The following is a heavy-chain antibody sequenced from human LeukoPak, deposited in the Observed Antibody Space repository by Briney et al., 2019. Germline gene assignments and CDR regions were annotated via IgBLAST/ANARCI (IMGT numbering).Heavy chain of an antibody. V-gene: IGHV3-23*01. D-gene: IGHD6-13*01. CDR1: GFTFSSYA. J-gene: IGHJ1*01. CDR2: IRGSGGST. Sequence: GGSLRLSCAASGFTFSSYAMSWVRQAPGKGLEWVSAIRGSGGSTYYADSVKGRFTISRDNSKNTLYLQMNSLRAEDTAVYYCATHSSSWYEYFQHWGQGTLVTVSS. CDR3: ATHSSSWYEYFQH.